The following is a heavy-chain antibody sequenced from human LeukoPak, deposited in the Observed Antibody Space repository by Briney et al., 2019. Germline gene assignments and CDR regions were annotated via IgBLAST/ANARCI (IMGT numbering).Heavy chain of an antibody. Sequence: SSETLSLTCTVSGGSISSYYWSWIRQPPGKGLEWIGYIYYSGSTNYNPSLKSRVTVSVDTSKNQFSLKLSSVTAADTAVYYCARGGGIGNPNAFDIWGQGTMVTVSS. D-gene: IGHD1-1*01. J-gene: IGHJ3*02. CDR1: GGSISSYY. CDR2: IYYSGST. V-gene: IGHV4-59*08. CDR3: ARGGGIGNPNAFDI.